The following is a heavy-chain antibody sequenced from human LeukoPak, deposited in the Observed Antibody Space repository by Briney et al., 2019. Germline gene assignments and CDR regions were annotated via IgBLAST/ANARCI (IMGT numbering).Heavy chain of an antibody. CDR1: GGTFSSYA. CDR2: IIPIFGTA. D-gene: IGHD3-10*01. J-gene: IGHJ3*02. V-gene: IGHV1-69*05. CDR3: AKMVEVITMVRGVQPLHDAFDI. Sequence: VKVSCKASGGTFSSYAISWVRQAPGQGLEWMGGIIPIFGTANYAQKFRGRVTITTDESTSTAYMELSSLRAEDTAVYYCAKMVEVITMVRGVQPLHDAFDIWGQGTMVTVSS.